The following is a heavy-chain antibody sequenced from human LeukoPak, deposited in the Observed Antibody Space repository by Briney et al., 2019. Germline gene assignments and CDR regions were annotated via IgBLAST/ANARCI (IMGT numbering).Heavy chain of an antibody. CDR1: GFAFSSNW. D-gene: IGHD7-27*01. CDR2: INSGGSGT. Sequence: GGSLRLSCAASGFAFSSNWMHWVRQTPGKGLVWVSRINSGGSGTSYADSVEGRFTISRDNAKNTLYLQMNGLKGEDSAVYYCATSLGPLTEYWGQGTLVTVSS. V-gene: IGHV3-74*01. J-gene: IGHJ4*02. CDR3: ATSLGPLTEY.